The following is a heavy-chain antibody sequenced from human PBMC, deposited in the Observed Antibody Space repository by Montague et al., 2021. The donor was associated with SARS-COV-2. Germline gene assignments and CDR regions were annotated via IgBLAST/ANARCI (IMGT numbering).Heavy chain of an antibody. V-gene: IGHV4-34*01. J-gene: IGHJ4*02. CDR3: ARGTKRVFTYDYDSSGYASDY. D-gene: IGHD3-22*01. Sequence: SETLSLTCASLGSWFTGDDWNWIRLHPSHRPKWYGVFSLNRSTKYNPSLKSRVTISVDTSKNQFSLKLSSMTAADTAVYYCARGTKRVFTYDYDSSGYASDYWGQGTLVTVSS. CDR1: GSWFTGDD. CDR2: FSLNRST.